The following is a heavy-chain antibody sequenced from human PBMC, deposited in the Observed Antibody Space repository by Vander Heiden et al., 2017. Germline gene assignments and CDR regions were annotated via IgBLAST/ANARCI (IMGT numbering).Heavy chain of an antibody. D-gene: IGHD3-22*01. CDR1: GFSLSTSGVG. CDR3: AHIPLYYYDSSGYYRGGWFDP. V-gene: IGHV2-5*01. J-gene: IGHJ5*02. CDR2: IYWNDDK. Sequence: QITLKESGPTLVKPTQTLPLTCTFSGFSLSTSGVGVGWIRQPPGKALEWLALIYWNDDKRYSPSLKSRLTITKDTSKNQVVLTMTNMDPVDTATYYCAHIPLYYYDSSGYYRGGWFDPWGQGTLVTVSS.